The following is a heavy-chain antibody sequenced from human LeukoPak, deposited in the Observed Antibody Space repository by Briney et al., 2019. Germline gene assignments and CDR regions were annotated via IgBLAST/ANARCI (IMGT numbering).Heavy chain of an antibody. CDR3: TRHDRYYDSSVQHYYYYMDV. J-gene: IGHJ6*03. V-gene: IGHV3-73*01. CDR1: GFTFSGSA. D-gene: IGHD3-22*01. CDR2: IRSKANSYAT. Sequence: PGGSLRLSCAASGFTFSGSAMHWVRQASGKGLEWVGRIRSKANSYATAYGASVKGRFTISRDDSKNTAYLQMNSLKTEDTAVYYCTRHDRYYDSSVQHYYYYMDVWGKGTTVTVSS.